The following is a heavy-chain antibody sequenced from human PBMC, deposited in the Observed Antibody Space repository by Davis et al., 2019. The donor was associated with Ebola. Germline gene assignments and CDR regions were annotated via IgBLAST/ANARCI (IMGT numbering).Heavy chain of an antibody. CDR2: IYWDDDK. CDR1: GGSISSYYW. Sequence: TLSLTCTVSGGSISSYYWSWIRQPPGKALEWLALIYWDDDKRYSPSLKSRLTITKDTSKTQVVLTMTNMDPVDTATYYCAHRGLYAFDIWGQGTMVTISS. CDR3: AHRGLYAFDI. J-gene: IGHJ3*02. V-gene: IGHV2-5*08. D-gene: IGHD3-22*01.